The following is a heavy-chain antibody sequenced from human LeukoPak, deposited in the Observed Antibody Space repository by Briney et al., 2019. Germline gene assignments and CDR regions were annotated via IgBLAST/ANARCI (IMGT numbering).Heavy chain of an antibody. CDR3: ARIQSSTSPFDY. J-gene: IGHJ4*02. CDR2: IYYSGAT. D-gene: IGHD2-2*01. V-gene: IGHV4-59*01. Sequence: SETLSLTCTVSSGSITSYYWSWIRQPPGKRLEWIGYIYYSGATTYNPSLKSRVTISVDTSKNQFSLNLSSVTAADTAVYYCARIQSSTSPFDYWGQGALVTVSS. CDR1: SGSITSYY.